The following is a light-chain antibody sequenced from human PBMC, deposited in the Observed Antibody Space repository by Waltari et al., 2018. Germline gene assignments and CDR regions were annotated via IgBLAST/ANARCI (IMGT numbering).Light chain of an antibody. J-gene: IGLJ3*02. Sequence: QSALTQPAAVSGSPGQSVPFPCTGASSEIGRYDIVSWYQQHPGNAPKLVISEVSKRPSGGSDRFSGSKSGDTASLTISGLQFEDEADYYCCSYAGNYVWVFGGGTRLTVL. CDR2: EVS. V-gene: IGLV2-23*02. CDR1: SSEIGRYDI. CDR3: CSYAGNYVWV.